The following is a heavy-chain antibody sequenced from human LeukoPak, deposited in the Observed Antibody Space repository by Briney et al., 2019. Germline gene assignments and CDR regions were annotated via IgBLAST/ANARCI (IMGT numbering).Heavy chain of an antibody. CDR3: ARKTYCSGGRCYGENWFDP. D-gene: IGHD2-15*01. J-gene: IGHJ5*02. Sequence: SETLSFTCTVTGGSISGYHWNWIRQSPGKGLEWIGNIFYTGNVDYNPSLQSRVTISVDTSKNEISLILSSVTAADTAVYYCARKTYCSGGRCYGENWFDPWGQGTLVTVSS. V-gene: IGHV4-59*08. CDR1: GGSISGYH. CDR2: IFYTGNV.